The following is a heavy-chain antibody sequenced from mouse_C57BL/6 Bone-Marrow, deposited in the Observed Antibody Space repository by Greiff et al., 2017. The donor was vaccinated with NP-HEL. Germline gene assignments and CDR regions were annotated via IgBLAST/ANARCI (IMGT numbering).Heavy chain of an antibody. J-gene: IGHJ2*01. CDR3: FLPDYYGSLFDY. V-gene: IGHV14-4*01. CDR1: GFNITDDY. CDR2: IDPENGDT. D-gene: IGHD1-1*01. Sequence: VQLQQSGAELVRPGASVKLSCTASGFNITDDYMHWVKQRPEQGLEWIGWIDPENGDTEYASKFQGKATITADTSSNTAYLQLSSLTSEDTAVYYCFLPDYYGSLFDYWGQGTTLTVSS.